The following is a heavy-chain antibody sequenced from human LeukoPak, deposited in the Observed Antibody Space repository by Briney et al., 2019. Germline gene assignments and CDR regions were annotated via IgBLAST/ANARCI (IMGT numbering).Heavy chain of an antibody. D-gene: IGHD1-1*01. CDR2: MNPNNGNT. V-gene: IGHV1-8*01. Sequence: GASVKVSCKASGYTFTNYDINWVRQATGQGLEWMGWMNPNNGNTGYVQKFQGRVTMTRNTSISTAYMELSSLRSEDTAVYYCARTLGTSYDAFDIWGQGTMVTVSS. J-gene: IGHJ3*02. CDR1: GYTFTNYD. CDR3: ARTLGTSYDAFDI.